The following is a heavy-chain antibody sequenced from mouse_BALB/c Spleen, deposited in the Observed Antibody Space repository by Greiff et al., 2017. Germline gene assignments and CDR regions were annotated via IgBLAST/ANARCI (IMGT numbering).Heavy chain of an antibody. V-gene: IGHV6-6*02. D-gene: IGHD1-1*01. CDR1: GFTFSNYW. CDR3: TRRFLTTVVATWDFDV. J-gene: IGHJ1*01. CDR2: IRLKSNNYAT. Sequence: EVKLMESGGGLVQPGGSMKLSCVASGFTFSNYWMNWVRQSPEKGLEWVAEIRLKSNNYATHYAESVKGRFTISRDDSKSSVYLQMNNLRAEDTGIYYCTRRFLTTVVATWDFDVWGAGTTVTVSS.